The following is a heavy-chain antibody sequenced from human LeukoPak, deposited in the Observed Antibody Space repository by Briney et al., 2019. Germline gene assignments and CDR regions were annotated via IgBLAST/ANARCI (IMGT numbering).Heavy chain of an antibody. D-gene: IGHD1-26*01. CDR1: GYTFIGYY. CDR2: INPNSGGT. V-gene: IGHV1-2*03. J-gene: IGHJ3*02. Sequence: LGASVKVSCKASGYTFIGYYMHWVRQAPGQGLEWMGWINPNSGGTNYAQKFQGRVTMTRDTSISTAYMELSRLRSDDTAVYYCARNKLVGATHTYDAFDIWGQGTMVTVSS. CDR3: ARNKLVGATHTYDAFDI.